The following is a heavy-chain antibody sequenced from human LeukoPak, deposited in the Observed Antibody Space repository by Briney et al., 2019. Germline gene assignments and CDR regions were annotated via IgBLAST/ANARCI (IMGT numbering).Heavy chain of an antibody. D-gene: IGHD2-2*02. Sequence: PSETLSLTCTASGGSISSSSYYWGWIRQPPGKGLEWIGSIYYSGSTYYNPSLKSRVTISVDTSKNQFSLKLSSVTAADTAVYYCARQDGYCSSTSCYSISYYYYGMDVWGQGTTVTVSS. CDR1: GGSISSSSYY. V-gene: IGHV4-39*01. J-gene: IGHJ6*02. CDR2: IYYSGST. CDR3: ARQDGYCSSTSCYSISYYYYGMDV.